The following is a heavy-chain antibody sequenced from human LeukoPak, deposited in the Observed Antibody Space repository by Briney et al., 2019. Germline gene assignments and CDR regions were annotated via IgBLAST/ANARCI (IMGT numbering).Heavy chain of an antibody. CDR2: IKQDGSQR. V-gene: IGHV3-7*01. Sequence: GGSLRLSCAASGFTFGSYWMSWVRQAPGKGLEWVANIKQDGSQRYYVDSVKGRFTISRDNAKNSLYLQMISLRVEDTALHYCARDRTVTTFDSWGQGTLVTVSS. J-gene: IGHJ4*02. CDR1: GFTFGSYW. D-gene: IGHD4-17*01. CDR3: ARDRTVTTFDS.